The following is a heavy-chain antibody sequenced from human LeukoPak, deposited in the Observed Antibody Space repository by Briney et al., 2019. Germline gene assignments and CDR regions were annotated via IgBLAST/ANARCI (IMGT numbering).Heavy chain of an antibody. CDR3: AREGPRGNSQFDY. D-gene: IGHD2/OR15-2a*01. CDR1: GFTFSSYG. V-gene: IGHV3-33*01. Sequence: GGSLRLSCAASGFTFSSYGMHWVRQAPGKGLEWVALIWYDGSNKYYTDSVKGRLTISRDNSKNTLYLQMNSLRAEDTAIYYCAREGPRGNSQFDYWGQGTPVTVSS. CDR2: IWYDGSNK. J-gene: IGHJ4*02.